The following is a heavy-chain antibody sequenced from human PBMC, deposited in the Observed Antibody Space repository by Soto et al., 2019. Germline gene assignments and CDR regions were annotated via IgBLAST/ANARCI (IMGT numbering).Heavy chain of an antibody. CDR3: AKNQGVELVPLATVDWFDP. D-gene: IGHD1-26*01. CDR2: SSGSGFKK. Sequence: GGSLRLSCAASGFTFENFGMSWVRQAPGKGLEWISSSSGSGFKKYYADSVKGRFTISRDNSKSTVYLELNNLSAEDTAVYHCAKNQGVELVPLATVDWFDPWGQGSVVTVSS. J-gene: IGHJ5*02. V-gene: IGHV3-23*01. CDR1: GFTFENFG.